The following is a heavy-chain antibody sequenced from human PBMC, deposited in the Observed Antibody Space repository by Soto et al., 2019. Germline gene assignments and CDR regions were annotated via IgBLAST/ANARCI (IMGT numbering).Heavy chain of an antibody. J-gene: IGHJ4*02. CDR3: ARVYPGYYFDY. CDR2: ISYDGSNK. Sequence: QVQLVESGGGVVQPGRSLTLSCAASGFTFSSYAMHWVRQAPGKGLEWVAVISYDGSNKYYTDSVKGRFTISRDNSKNTLYLQMNSLRAEDTAVYYCARVYPGYYFDYWGQGTLVTVSS. V-gene: IGHV3-30-3*01. CDR1: GFTFSSYA. D-gene: IGHD2-2*02.